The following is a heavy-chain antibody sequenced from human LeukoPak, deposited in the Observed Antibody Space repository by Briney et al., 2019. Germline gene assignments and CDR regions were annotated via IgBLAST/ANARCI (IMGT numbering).Heavy chain of an antibody. D-gene: IGHD5-12*01. Sequence: SETLSLTCSVSGGSNSSYYWSWIRQSAGKGLEWIGRIYTSGSTNYNPSLKGRVTMSIDTSKNQISLQLNSVTAADTAVYYCARGGLRESRAFDLWGQGTVVTVSS. CDR1: GGSNSSYY. CDR3: ARGGLRESRAFDL. CDR2: IYTSGST. V-gene: IGHV4-4*07. J-gene: IGHJ3*01.